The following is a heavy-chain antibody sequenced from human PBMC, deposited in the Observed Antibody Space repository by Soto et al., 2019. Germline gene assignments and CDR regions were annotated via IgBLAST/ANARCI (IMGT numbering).Heavy chain of an antibody. V-gene: IGHV1-69*12. D-gene: IGHD2-15*01. CDR2: IIPIFGTA. J-gene: IGHJ4*02. Sequence: QVQLVQSGAEVKKPGSSVKVSCKASGGTFSSYAISWVRQAPGQGLEWMGGIIPIFGTANYAQKFQGRVTITADESTSTAYMELSSWRSEETAVYYCARESRYCSGGSCYFLPGIDYWGQGTLVTVSS. CDR3: ARESRYCSGGSCYFLPGIDY. CDR1: GGTFSSYA.